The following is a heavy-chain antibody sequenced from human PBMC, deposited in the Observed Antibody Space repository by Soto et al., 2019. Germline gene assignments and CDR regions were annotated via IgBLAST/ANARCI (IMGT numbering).Heavy chain of an antibody. CDR2: ISGSGGST. CDR3: AKDAPYYYGSGPNWFDP. Sequence: PGGSLRLSCAASGFTFSSYAMSRVLQAPGKGLERVSAISGSGGSTYYADSVKGRFTISRDNSKNTLYLQMNSLRAEDTAVYYCAKDAPYYYGSGPNWFDPWGQGTLVTVSS. J-gene: IGHJ5*02. CDR1: GFTFSSYA. D-gene: IGHD3-10*01. V-gene: IGHV3-23*01.